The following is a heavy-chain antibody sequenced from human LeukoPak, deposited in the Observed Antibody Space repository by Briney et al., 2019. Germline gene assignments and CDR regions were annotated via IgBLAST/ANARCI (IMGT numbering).Heavy chain of an antibody. Sequence: GGSLRLSCAASGFTFSSYAMSWVRQAPGKGLEWVSAISGSGAYTYNADSVKGRFTISRDNSKNTLYLQMNSLRAEDTAVYYCAKVRDSSGWYTFFDYWGQGTLVTVSS. CDR1: GFTFSSYA. V-gene: IGHV3-23*01. CDR2: ISGSGAYT. J-gene: IGHJ4*02. D-gene: IGHD6-19*01. CDR3: AKVRDSSGWYTFFDY.